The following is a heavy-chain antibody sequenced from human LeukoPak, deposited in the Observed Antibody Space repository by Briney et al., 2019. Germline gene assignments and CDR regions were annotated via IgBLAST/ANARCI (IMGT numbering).Heavy chain of an antibody. CDR1: GFTFTSYA. CDR2: ISGSGGST. D-gene: IGHD5-24*01. V-gene: IGHV3-23*01. CDR3: AARRDGYPDY. J-gene: IGHJ4*02. Sequence: PGGSLRLSCAASGFTFTSYAMSWVRQAPGKGLEWVSAISGSGGSTYYGDSVKGRFTISRDSSKNAMYLQMNSLRAEDTAVYYCAARRDGYPDYWGQGALVTVSS.